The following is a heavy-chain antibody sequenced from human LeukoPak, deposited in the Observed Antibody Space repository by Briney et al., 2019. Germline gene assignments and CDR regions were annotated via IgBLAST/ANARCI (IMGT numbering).Heavy chain of an antibody. V-gene: IGHV3-23*01. CDR1: GFTFDNYA. J-gene: IGHJ4*02. D-gene: IGHD3-10*01. CDR3: ARDPGYSLGTDYGDF. CDR2: ISPRDTRT. Sequence: GGSLRLSCAASGFTFDNYAMSWVRQAPGKGLEWVSRISPRDTRTYYADSVKGRFNISRDNSNNTLFLQMNSLRAEDTAVYHCARDPGYSLGTDYGDFWGQGTLVTVSS.